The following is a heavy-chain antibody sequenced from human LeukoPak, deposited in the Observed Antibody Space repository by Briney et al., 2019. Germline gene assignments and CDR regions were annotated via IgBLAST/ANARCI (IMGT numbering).Heavy chain of an antibody. CDR1: GFTFGDYA. CDR2: IRSKAYGGTT. CDR3: TRDVYSVVDY. Sequence: GGSLRLSWTASGFTFGDYAMSWFRQAPGKGLEWVGFIRSKAYGGTTEYAASAKGRFTISRDDSKSIAYLQMNSLKTEDTAVYYCTRDVYSVVDYWGQGTLVTVSS. J-gene: IGHJ4*02. V-gene: IGHV3-49*03. D-gene: IGHD5-18*01.